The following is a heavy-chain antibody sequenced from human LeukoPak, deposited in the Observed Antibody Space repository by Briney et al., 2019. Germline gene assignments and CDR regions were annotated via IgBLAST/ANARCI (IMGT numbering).Heavy chain of an antibody. CDR2: ISSSSSSTM. CDR1: GFTFSSYN. Sequence: SGGSLRLSCAASGFTFSSYNMNWVRQAPGKGLERVSYISSSSSSTMYYADSVKGRFTISRDNAKNSLYLQMNSLRAEDTAVYYCARDVRWDYWGQGTLVTVSS. D-gene: IGHD6-13*01. V-gene: IGHV3-48*01. J-gene: IGHJ4*02. CDR3: ARDVRWDY.